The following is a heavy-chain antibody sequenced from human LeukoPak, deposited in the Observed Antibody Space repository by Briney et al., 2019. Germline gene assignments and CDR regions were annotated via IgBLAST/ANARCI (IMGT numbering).Heavy chain of an antibody. D-gene: IGHD6-13*01. CDR3: AKRCRGAAGSCLDY. J-gene: IGHJ4*02. Sequence: GRSLRLSCAASGFTFSSYGMHWVRQAPGKGLEWVAVISYDGSNKYYADSVKGRFTIPRDKSKNTLYLQMNSLRAEDTALYYCAKRCRGAAGSCLDYWGQGTLVTVSS. CDR1: GFTFSSYG. CDR2: ISYDGSNK. V-gene: IGHV3-30*18.